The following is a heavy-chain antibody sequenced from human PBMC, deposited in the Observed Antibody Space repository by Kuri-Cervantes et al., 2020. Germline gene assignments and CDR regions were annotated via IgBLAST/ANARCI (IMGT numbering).Heavy chain of an antibody. V-gene: IGHV4-30-2*01. CDR2: IYHGGST. Sequence: SETLSLTCAVSGGSISSGGYSWSWIRQPPGKGLEWIGYIYHGGSTYYNPSLKSRVTISVDRSKNQFSLKLSSVTAADTAVYYCARGPSRYFDLWGRGTLVTVSS. J-gene: IGHJ2*01. CDR1: GGSISSGGYS. CDR3: ARGPSRYFDL.